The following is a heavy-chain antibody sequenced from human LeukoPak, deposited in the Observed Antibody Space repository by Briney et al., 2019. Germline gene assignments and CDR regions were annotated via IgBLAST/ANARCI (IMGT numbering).Heavy chain of an antibody. J-gene: IGHJ4*02. CDR1: GFTFSSYE. CDR2: ISSSGSTI. V-gene: IGHV3-48*03. Sequence: GGSLRLSCAASGFTFSSYEMNWVRQAPGKGLEWVSYISSSGSTIYYADSVKGRFTISRDNAKNSLYLQMNSLRAEDTAVYYCARGGSSWPLPFDYWGQGTLVTVSS. CDR3: ARGGSSWPLPFDY. D-gene: IGHD6-13*01.